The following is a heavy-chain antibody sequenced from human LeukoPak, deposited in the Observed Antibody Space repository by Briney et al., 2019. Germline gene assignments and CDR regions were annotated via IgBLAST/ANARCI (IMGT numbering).Heavy chain of an antibody. J-gene: IGHJ6*02. CDR2: ISAYNGDT. CDR3: ARDRYSHYYYGMDV. D-gene: IGHD1-26*01. CDR1: GYTFSNYG. Sequence: GASVKVSCKASGYTFSNYGISWVRQAPGQGLEWMGWISAYNGDTNYAQKLQARVTMTTDTSTSTAYMELRSLRSDDTAVYYCARDRYSHYYYGMDVWGQGTTVTVSS. V-gene: IGHV1-18*01.